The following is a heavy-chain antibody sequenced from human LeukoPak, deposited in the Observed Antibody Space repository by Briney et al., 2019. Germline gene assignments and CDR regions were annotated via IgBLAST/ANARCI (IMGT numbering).Heavy chain of an antibody. Sequence: SETLSLTCTVSGYSITSGYYWGWIRQPPGKGLEWIGSFYHSGNTHYNPSLKSRVTILVDTSKNQFSLKLSSVTAADTAVYYCARLDSSGWRFDYWGQGTLVTVSS. CDR3: ARLDSSGWRFDY. V-gene: IGHV4-38-2*02. J-gene: IGHJ4*02. CDR2: FYHSGNT. CDR1: GYSITSGYY. D-gene: IGHD6-19*01.